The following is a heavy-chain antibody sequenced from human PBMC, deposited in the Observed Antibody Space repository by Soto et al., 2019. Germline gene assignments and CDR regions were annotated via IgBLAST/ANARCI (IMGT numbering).Heavy chain of an antibody. J-gene: IGHJ5*02. CDR2: INPDNGNT. CDR3: ARGIATGQLDP. D-gene: IGHD2-15*01. V-gene: IGHV1-3*01. Sequence: EASVKVSCKASGYTFTRYTMNWVRQAPGQRLEWMGWINPDNGNTKSSQKFQDRVIITRDTSASTAYMDLSSLRSEETAVYYCARGIATGQLDPWGQGTLVTVSS. CDR1: GYTFTRYT.